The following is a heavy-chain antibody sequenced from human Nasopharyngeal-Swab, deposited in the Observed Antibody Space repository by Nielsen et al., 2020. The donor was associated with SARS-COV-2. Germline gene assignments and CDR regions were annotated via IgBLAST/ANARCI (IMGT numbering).Heavy chain of an antibody. J-gene: IGHJ2*01. CDR1: GFTFSSYA. D-gene: IGHD6-19*01. CDR3: ARGSVAVAGSDWYFDL. CDR2: ISGSGGST. Sequence: GESLKISCAASGFTFSSYAMSWVRQAPGKGLEWVSAISGSGGSTYYADSVKGRFTISRDNSKNTLYLQMNSLRAEDTAVYYCARGSVAVAGSDWYFDLWGRGTLVTVSS. V-gene: IGHV3-23*01.